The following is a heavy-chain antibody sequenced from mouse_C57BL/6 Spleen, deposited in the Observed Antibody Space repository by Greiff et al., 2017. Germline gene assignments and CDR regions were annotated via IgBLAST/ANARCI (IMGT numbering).Heavy chain of an antibody. J-gene: IGHJ3*01. CDR1: GFTFSSYA. CDR3: ARMRDWFAY. Sequence: EVKLMESGGGLVKPGGSLKLSCAASGFTFSSYAMSWVRQTPEKRLEWVATISDGGSYTYYPDNVKGRFTISRDNAKNNLYLQMSHLKSEDTAMYYCARMRDWFAYWGQGTLVTVSA. V-gene: IGHV5-4*03. CDR2: ISDGGSYT.